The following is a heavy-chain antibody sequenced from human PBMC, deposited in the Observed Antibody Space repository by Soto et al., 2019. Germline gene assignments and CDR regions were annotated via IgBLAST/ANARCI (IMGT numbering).Heavy chain of an antibody. V-gene: IGHV3-7*05. CDR3: AKAPRGSGRDYYFDS. Sequence: EVHLVESGGGLVQPGGSLRLSCAASGFPFSSYWMSWVRQAPGKRLEWVANINQAGSQEYYVDSVKGRFTISRDNAKNSLYLQMNSLRDEDTAVYYCAKAPRGSGRDYYFDSWGQGTRIAVSS. CDR1: GFPFSSYW. J-gene: IGHJ4*02. D-gene: IGHD3-10*01. CDR2: INQAGSQE.